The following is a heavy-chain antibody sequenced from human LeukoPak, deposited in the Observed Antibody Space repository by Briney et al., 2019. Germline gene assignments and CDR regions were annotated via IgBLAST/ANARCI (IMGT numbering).Heavy chain of an antibody. D-gene: IGHD6-19*01. CDR1: GYTFTSYD. Sequence: ASVKVSCKASGYTFTSYDINWVRQATGQGLEWMGWTNPNSGNTGYAQKFQGWVTMTRDTSISTAYMELSRLRSDDTAVYYCARVGGSSGWKGYYYGMDVWGQGTTVTVSS. CDR3: ARVGGSSGWKGYYYGMDV. V-gene: IGHV1-8*01. CDR2: TNPNSGNT. J-gene: IGHJ6*02.